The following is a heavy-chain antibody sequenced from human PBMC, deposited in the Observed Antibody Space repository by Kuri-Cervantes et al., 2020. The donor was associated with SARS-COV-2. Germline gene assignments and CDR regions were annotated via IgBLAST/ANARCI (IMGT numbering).Heavy chain of an antibody. Sequence: GESLKISCAVSGFTFSQYGMHWVRQAPGKGLEWLSVIWYDGSKKYYADSVKGRFTISRDNSKNTVYLQMDSLRAEDTAVYYCARGCAWELLCAFDFWGQGTLVTVSS. CDR2: IWYDGSKK. D-gene: IGHD1-26*01. J-gene: IGHJ3*01. V-gene: IGHV3-33*08. CDR3: ARGCAWELLCAFDF. CDR1: GFTFSQYG.